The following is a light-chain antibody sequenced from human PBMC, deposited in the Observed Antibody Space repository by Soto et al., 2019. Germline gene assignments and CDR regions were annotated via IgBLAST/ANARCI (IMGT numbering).Light chain of an antibody. Sequence: VMTQSPANLSVSPGEGVTLFCRASQYVANNIAWYQVKPAQPPRLLIYASSTRATGIPATFSGSGSETQFSLTISSLQSEDSAVYYCQQYYHWGLSFGGGTKVEI. V-gene: IGKV3D-15*01. CDR1: QYVANN. J-gene: IGKJ4*01. CDR3: QQYYHWGLS. CDR2: ASS.